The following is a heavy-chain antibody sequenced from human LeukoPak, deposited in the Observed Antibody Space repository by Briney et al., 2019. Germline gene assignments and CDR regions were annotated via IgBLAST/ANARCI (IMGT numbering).Heavy chain of an antibody. V-gene: IGHV4-4*07. J-gene: IGHJ2*01. CDR3: ARLTSSWYQDWYFDL. D-gene: IGHD6-13*01. Sequence: PSETLSLTCTVSSGSISSYDWSWIRQPAGQGLEWIGRIYTSGSPNYNPFLKSRVTMSVDTSKNQFSLKLSSVTAADTAVYYCARLTSSWYQDWYFDLWGRGTLVTVSS. CDR2: IYTSGSP. CDR1: SGSISSYD.